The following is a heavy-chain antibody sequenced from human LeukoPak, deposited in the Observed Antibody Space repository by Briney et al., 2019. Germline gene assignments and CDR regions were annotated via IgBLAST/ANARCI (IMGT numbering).Heavy chain of an antibody. J-gene: IGHJ4*02. V-gene: IGHV3-33*06. CDR2: IWYDGSNK. D-gene: IGHD6-6*01. Sequence: RGSLRLSCAASGFTFSSYGMHWVRQAPGKGLEWVAVIWYDGSNKYYADSVKGRFTISRDNSKNTLCLQMNSLRAEDTAVYYCAKGRPEYSSSSLDYWGQGTLVTVSS. CDR3: AKGRPEYSSSSLDY. CDR1: GFTFSSYG.